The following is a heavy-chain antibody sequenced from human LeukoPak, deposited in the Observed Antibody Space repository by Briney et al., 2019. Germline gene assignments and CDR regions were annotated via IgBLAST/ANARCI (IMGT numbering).Heavy chain of an antibody. CDR3: TTELDIRPHHY. Sequence: GGSLRLSCAASGLTFSNAWMSWVRQAPGKGLEWVGRIKRKSDGGTTDYAAPVKGRFPISRDDSKNTLYLQMNSLKSEDTAVYYCTTELDIRPHHYWGQGTLVTVSS. CDR2: IKRKSDGGTT. J-gene: IGHJ4*02. CDR1: GLTFSNAW. V-gene: IGHV3-15*01. D-gene: IGHD3-22*01.